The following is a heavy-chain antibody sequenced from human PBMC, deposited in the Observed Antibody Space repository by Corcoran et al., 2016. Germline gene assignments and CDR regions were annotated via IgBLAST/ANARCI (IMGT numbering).Heavy chain of an antibody. Sequence: QVTLKESGPALVKPTQTLTLTCTFSGFSISTSGMRVGWIRQPPGKALVWLARIDWDEDRFYNTSLRTRLTISKDTSKNQVVLTMTNMDPGDTATYYCARIVDREGVIAYWCQGTLVTVSS. D-gene: IGHD5-12*01. J-gene: IGHJ4*02. CDR1: GFSISTSGMR. CDR2: IDWDEDR. CDR3: ARIVDREGVIAY. V-gene: IGHV2-70*04.